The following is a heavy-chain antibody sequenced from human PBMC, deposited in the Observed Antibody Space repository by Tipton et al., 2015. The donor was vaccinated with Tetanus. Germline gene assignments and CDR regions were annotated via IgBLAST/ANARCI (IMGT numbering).Heavy chain of an antibody. CDR1: GFTFSSYG. V-gene: IGHV3-30*03. CDR2: ISYDGSNK. D-gene: IGHD4-23*01. Sequence: SLRLSCAASGFTFSSYGMHWVRQAPGKGLEWVAVISYDGSNKYYADSVKGRFTISRDNSKNTLYLQMNSLRAEDTAVYYCAREGGEVRRYEFDYWGQGTLVTVSS. J-gene: IGHJ4*02. CDR3: AREGGEVRRYEFDY.